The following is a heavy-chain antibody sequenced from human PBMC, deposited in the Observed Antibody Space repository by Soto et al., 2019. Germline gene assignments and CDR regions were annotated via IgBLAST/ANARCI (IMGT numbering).Heavy chain of an antibody. V-gene: IGHV2-26*01. CDR3: ARILKKSSGWPQGQYNWFDP. J-gene: IGHJ5*02. CDR1: VFSLSNARMG. Sequence: SGPTMVNPTESLTLTCNVSVFSLSNARMGVSWIRQPPGKALEWLAHIFSNDEKSYSTSLKSRLTISKDTSKSQVVLTMTNMDPVDTATYYCARILKKSSGWPQGQYNWFDPWGQGTLVTVSS. CDR2: IFSNDEK. D-gene: IGHD6-19*01.